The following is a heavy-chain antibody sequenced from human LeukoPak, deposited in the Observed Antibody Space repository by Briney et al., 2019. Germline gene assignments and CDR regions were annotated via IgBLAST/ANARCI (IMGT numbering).Heavy chain of an antibody. CDR1: GYTFTSYG. D-gene: IGHD3-10*01. J-gene: IGHJ6*02. CDR3: AREAYGSGSYYLDYYYYGMDV. Sequence: GASVKVSCKASGYTFTSYGISWVRQAPGQGLEGMGWISAYNGNTNYAQKLQGRVTMTTDTSTSTAYMELRSLRSDDTAVYYCAREAYGSGSYYLDYYYYGMDVWGQGTTVTVSS. V-gene: IGHV1-18*01. CDR2: ISAYNGNT.